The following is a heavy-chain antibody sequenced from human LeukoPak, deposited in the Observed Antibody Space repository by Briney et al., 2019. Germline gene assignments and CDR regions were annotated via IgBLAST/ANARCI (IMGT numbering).Heavy chain of an antibody. CDR2: ISSNGGST. Sequence: PGGSLRLSCSASGFTFSSYAMHWVRQAPGKGLEYVSAISSNGGSTYYADSVKGRFTISRDNSKNTLYLQMSSLRAEDTAVYYCAREGGDLRWKNRFDFWGEGTLVTVSS. J-gene: IGHJ4*02. D-gene: IGHD4-23*01. CDR3: AREGGDLRWKNRFDF. CDR1: GFTFSSYA. V-gene: IGHV3-64D*09.